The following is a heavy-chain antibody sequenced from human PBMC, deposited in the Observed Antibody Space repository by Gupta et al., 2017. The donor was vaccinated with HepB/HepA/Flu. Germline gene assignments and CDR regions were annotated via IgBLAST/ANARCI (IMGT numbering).Heavy chain of an antibody. Sequence: VQPGGSLILSCGASTFNLRHYSISWVRPAPGKVRGWVSAVLKGHDDTYYADCVRGRFTISRDNSKNTLYLQMNNLRAEDTAIYYCAKCMPDGTGWYGSNWFDPWGQGTLVTVSS. J-gene: IGHJ5*02. CDR3: AKCMPDGTGWYGSNWFDP. CDR1: TFNLRHYS. CDR2: VLKGHDDT. V-gene: IGHV3-23*05. D-gene: IGHD6-19*01.